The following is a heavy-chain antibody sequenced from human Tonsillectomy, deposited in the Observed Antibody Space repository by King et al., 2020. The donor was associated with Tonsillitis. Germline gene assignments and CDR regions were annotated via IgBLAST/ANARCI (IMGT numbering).Heavy chain of an antibody. D-gene: IGHD1-26*01. Sequence: VTLKESGPALVKPTQTLTLTCTVSGFSLKSTGTCVSWIRQPPGKALEWLAVIDWDDDKYYNTSLTTRLTISKDTSKNQVVLTMTDMDPADPATSYCARIHFVRETVYYYGMDVWGQGTPVTVSS. CDR1: GFSLKSTGTC. CDR3: ARIHFVRETVYYYGMDV. J-gene: IGHJ6*02. V-gene: IGHV2-70*01. CDR2: IDWDDDK.